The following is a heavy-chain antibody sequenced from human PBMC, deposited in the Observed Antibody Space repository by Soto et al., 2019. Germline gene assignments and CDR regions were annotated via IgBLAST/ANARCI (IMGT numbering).Heavy chain of an antibody. V-gene: IGHV4-34*01. J-gene: IGHJ4*02. CDR2: INHSGST. Sequence: SETLSLTCAVYGGSFSGYYWSWIRQPPGKGLEWIGEINHSGSTNYNPSLKSRVTISVDTSKNQFSLKLSSVTAADTAVYYCARSFAAESSSFFPTDYRGQGTPVTVSS. CDR3: ARSFAAESSSFFPTDY. D-gene: IGHD6-13*01. CDR1: GGSFSGYY.